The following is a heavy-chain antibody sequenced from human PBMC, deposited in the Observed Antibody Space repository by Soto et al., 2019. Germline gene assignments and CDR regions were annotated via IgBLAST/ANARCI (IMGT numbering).Heavy chain of an antibody. Sequence: QVQLQESGPGLVKPSGTLSLTCAVSGVSIGSHDWWTWVRQLPGKGLEWIGESHQRGNTNYNSSLDSRVTISLDKSKNHFSLQLSSVTVADTPVYYWATRDPGRVYWGQGTLVTVSS. J-gene: IGHJ4*02. V-gene: IGHV4-4*02. CDR1: GVSIGSHDW. CDR2: SHQRGNT. CDR3: ATRDPGRVY.